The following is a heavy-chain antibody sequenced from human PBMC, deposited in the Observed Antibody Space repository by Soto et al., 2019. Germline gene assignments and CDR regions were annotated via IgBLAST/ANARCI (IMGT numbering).Heavy chain of an antibody. Sequence: GGSLRLSCAASGFSFSSYGMYWVRQAPGKGLEWVALISYDESHKQYVDSVKGRFTISRDNSKNTLYLQMNSLRAEDTGVYYCAKDGASYFDYWGQGTLVTVSS. J-gene: IGHJ4*02. CDR1: GFSFSSYG. CDR2: ISYDESHK. D-gene: IGHD2-15*01. V-gene: IGHV3-30*18. CDR3: AKDGASYFDY.